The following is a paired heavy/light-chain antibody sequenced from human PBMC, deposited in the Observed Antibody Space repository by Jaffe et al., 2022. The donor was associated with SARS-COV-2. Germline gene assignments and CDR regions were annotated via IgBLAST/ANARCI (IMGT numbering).Heavy chain of an antibody. Sequence: QVQLQESGPGLVKPSQTLSLTCTVSGDSITSGDYHWGWVRQPPGKGLDWIGYIFHRGNTYYNPSLRSRVTISVDTSKNQFSLKLSSVTAADTAVYYCARVQGAYVNRFDPWGQGTLVTVSS. CDR1: GDSITSGDYH. J-gene: IGHJ5*02. CDR3: ARVQGAYVNRFDP. V-gene: IGHV4-30-4*01. CDR2: IFHRGNT. D-gene: IGHD5-12*01.
Light chain of an antibody. CDR3: QSYDSRLVGSV. V-gene: IGLV1-40*01. J-gene: IGLJ2*01. CDR1: SSNIGAGYD. Sequence: QSVLTQPPSVSGAPGQRVTISCTGSSSNIGAGYDVHWYQQLPGTAPKVLIYGYTNRPSGVPDRFSGSKSGTSASLAITGLQVDDEADYYCQSYDSRLVGSVFGGGTKLTVV. CDR2: GYT.